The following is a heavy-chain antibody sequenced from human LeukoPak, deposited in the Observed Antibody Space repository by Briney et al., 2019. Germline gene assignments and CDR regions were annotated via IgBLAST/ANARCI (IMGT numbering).Heavy chain of an antibody. V-gene: IGHV4-59*12. CDR2: INHSGST. Sequence: SETLSLTCTVSGGSISSYYWSWIRQPPGKGLEWIGEINHSGSTYYNPSLKSRVTISVDTSKNQFSLKLSSVTAADTAVYYCAREGDYWGQGTLVTVSS. CDR1: GGSISSYY. CDR3: AREGDY. J-gene: IGHJ4*02.